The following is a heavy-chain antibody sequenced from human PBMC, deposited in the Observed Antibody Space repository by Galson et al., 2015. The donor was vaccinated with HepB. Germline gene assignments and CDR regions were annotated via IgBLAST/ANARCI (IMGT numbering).Heavy chain of an antibody. CDR3: ATGLEVGYCSGGSCYGSLP. J-gene: IGHJ5*02. CDR2: VDPEDGET. D-gene: IGHD2-15*01. V-gene: IGHV1-69-2*01. Sequence: VKVSCKVSGYTFTDYYMHWVQQAPGKGLEWMGLVDPEDGETIYAEKFQGRVTITADTSTDTAYMELSSLRSEDTAVYYCATGLEVGYCSGGSCYGSLPWGQGTLVTVSS. CDR1: GYTFTDYY.